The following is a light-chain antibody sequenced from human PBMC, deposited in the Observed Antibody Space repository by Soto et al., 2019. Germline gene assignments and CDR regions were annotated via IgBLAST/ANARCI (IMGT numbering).Light chain of an antibody. J-gene: IGKJ4*01. V-gene: IGKV1-9*01. CDR3: QQLNSYPLLT. CDR1: QGISSY. CDR2: AAS. Sequence: EIQLTQYPSFLSASVGDRVTITCMASQGISSYLAWYQQKPGKAPKLLIYAASTLQSGVPSRFSGSGSGTEFTLTISSLQPEDFATYYCQQLNSYPLLTVGGGTQVDIK.